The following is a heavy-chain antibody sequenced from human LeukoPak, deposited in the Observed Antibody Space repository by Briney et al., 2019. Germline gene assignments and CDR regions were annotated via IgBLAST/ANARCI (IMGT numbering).Heavy chain of an antibody. CDR2: ISIGGNTI. Sequence: PGGSLRLSCAASGFTYNNYEMNWVRQAPGKGLEWVSYISIGGNTIYYADSVKGRFTISRDNAKNSLSLQMNSLRAEDTAVYFCARGGPLINCWGQGTLVTVSS. D-gene: IGHD3-10*01. V-gene: IGHV3-48*03. CDR3: ARGGPLINC. J-gene: IGHJ4*02. CDR1: GFTYNNYE.